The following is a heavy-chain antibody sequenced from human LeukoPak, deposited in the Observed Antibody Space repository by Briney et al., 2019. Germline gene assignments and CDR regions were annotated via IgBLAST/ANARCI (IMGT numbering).Heavy chain of an antibody. CDR3: ARRRYSSNTPDY. V-gene: IGHV4-39*01. CDR1: GGSISSSSYY. CDR2: IYYSGST. D-gene: IGHD6-13*01. J-gene: IGHJ4*02. Sequence: SETLSLTCTVSGGSISSSSYYWGWIRQPPGKGLEWIGSIYYSGSTYYNPSLKSRVTISVDTSKNQFSLKLSSVTAADTAVYYCARRRYSSNTPDYWGQGTLVTVSS.